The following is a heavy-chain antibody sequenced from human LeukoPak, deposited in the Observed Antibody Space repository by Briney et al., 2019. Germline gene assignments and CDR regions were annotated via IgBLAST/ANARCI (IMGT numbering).Heavy chain of an antibody. CDR3: ARIMTQQMVFDY. V-gene: IGHV3-30*03. J-gene: IGHJ4*02. CDR2: ISYDGSNK. Sequence: GGSLRLSCAASGFTFSSYGMHWVRQAPGKGLEWVAVISYDGSNKYYADSVKGRFTISRDNAKNSLYLQMNSLRAEDTAVYYCARIMTQQMVFDYWGQGTLVTVSS. CDR1: GFTFSSYG. D-gene: IGHD6-13*01.